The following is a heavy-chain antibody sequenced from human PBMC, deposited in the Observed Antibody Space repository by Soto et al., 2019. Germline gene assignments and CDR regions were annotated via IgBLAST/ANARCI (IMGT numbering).Heavy chain of an antibody. CDR1: GFTFSSYG. CDR3: AKWNGGFDY. D-gene: IGHD3-16*01. V-gene: IGHV3-30*18. CDR2: ISYDGSYK. Sequence: QVQLVESGGGVVQPGRSLRLSCAASGFTFSSYGMHWVRQAPGKGLEWVAVISYDGSYKYYADSVKGRFTISRDNPKNTLSLQMNSLRAEDTAVYYCAKWNGGFDYWGQGTLVTVSS. J-gene: IGHJ4*02.